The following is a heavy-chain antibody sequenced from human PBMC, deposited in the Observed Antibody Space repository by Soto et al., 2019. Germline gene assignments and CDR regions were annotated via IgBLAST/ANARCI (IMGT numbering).Heavy chain of an antibody. D-gene: IGHD6-6*01. CDR2: ISAYNGNT. J-gene: IGHJ4*02. CDR1: GYTFTSYG. V-gene: IGHV1-18*01. CDR3: AIDQISARADY. Sequence: ASVKVSCKASGYTFTSYGISWARQAPGQGLEWMGWISAYNGNTNYAQKLQGRVTMTTDTSTSTAYMELRSLRSDDTAVYYCAIDQISARADYWGQGTQVTVSS.